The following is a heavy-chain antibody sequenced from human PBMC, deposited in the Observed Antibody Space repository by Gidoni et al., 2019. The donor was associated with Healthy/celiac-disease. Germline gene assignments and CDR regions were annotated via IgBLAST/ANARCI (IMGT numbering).Heavy chain of an antibody. CDR1: GGSISSYY. D-gene: IGHD5-12*01. CDR3: ARDNPRYSGYASYYGMDV. CDR2: IYTSGST. V-gene: IGHV4-4*07. J-gene: IGHJ6*02. Sequence: QVQLQESGPGLVKPSETLSLTCTVSGGSISSYYWSWIRQPAGKGLEWIGRIYTSGSTNYNPSLKSRVTMSVDTSKNQFSLKLSSVTAADTAVYYCARDNPRYSGYASYYGMDVWGQGTTVTVSS.